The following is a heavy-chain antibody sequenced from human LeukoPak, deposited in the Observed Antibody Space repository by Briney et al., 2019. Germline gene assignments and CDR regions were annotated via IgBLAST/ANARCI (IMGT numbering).Heavy chain of an antibody. CDR3: AKYAGVYDFWSGYYIDY. CDR1: GFTFSSYG. CDR2: IWYDGSNK. D-gene: IGHD3-3*01. J-gene: IGHJ4*02. Sequence: GRSLRLSCAASGFTFSSYGMDWVRQAPGKGPEWVAVIWYDGSNKYYADSVKGRFTISRDNSKNTLYLQMNSLRAEDTAAYYCAKYAGVYDFWSGYYIDYWGQGTLVTVSS. V-gene: IGHV3-33*06.